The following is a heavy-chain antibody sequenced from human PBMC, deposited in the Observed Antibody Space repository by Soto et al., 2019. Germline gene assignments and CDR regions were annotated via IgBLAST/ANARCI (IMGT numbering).Heavy chain of an antibody. CDR1: GGSISSGGYS. CDR3: ARDRDYYGMDV. J-gene: IGHJ6*02. Sequence: SETLSLTCAVSGGSISSGGYSWSWIRQPPGKGLEWIGYIYHSGSTYYNPSLKSRVTISVDRSKNQFSLKLSSVTAADTAVYYCARDRDYYGMDVWGQGTTVTVSS. CDR2: IYHSGST. V-gene: IGHV4-30-2*01.